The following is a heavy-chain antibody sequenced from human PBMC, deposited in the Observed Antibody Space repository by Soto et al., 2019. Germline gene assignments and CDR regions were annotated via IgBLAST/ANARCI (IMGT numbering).Heavy chain of an antibody. V-gene: IGHV4-61*08. D-gene: IGHD3-3*02. J-gene: IGHJ1*01. CDR3: ARDVILPPNYFDH. CDR2: VYYSGTT. CDR1: GGSIDSGDYY. Sequence: SETLSLTCTVSGGSIDSGDYYWSWIRQPPGKGLEWIGYVYYSGTTNYNPFLKSRVTLSLDKSKNQFSLKMNSVTAADTAVYYCARDVILPPNYFDHWGQRTLVTVSS.